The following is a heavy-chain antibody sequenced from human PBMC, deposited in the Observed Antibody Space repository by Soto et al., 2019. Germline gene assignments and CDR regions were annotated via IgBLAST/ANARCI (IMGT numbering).Heavy chain of an antibody. J-gene: IGHJ5*02. CDR3: ARQPTTGDTDLWFDP. V-gene: IGHV4-39*01. D-gene: IGHD2-21*01. Sequence: ETLSLTCSVSCGSISTSRSYCAGIRQPPGKGLEWLANIFYSGSTFYNPSLASRVSVSVDTSKNEFSLKLRSVTAADTAVYYCARQPTTGDTDLWFDPWGQGTLVTVSS. CDR1: CGSISTSRSY. CDR2: IFYSGST.